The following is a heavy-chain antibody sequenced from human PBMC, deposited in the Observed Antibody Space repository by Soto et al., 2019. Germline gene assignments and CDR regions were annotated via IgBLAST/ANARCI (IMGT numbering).Heavy chain of an antibody. CDR2: IKQDGSET. Sequence: QLVESGGGLVQPGGSLRLSCAASGFTFSSYWMSWVRQTPGKGLEWVANIKQDGSETYHVGSVKGRFTISRDNAKNSLYLQLNNLRAEDTAVYCCARLPLLTTRYYFNYWGQGTLVTVSS. V-gene: IGHV3-7*01. CDR1: GFTFSSYW. D-gene: IGHD3-22*01. CDR3: ARLPLLTTRYYFNY. J-gene: IGHJ4*02.